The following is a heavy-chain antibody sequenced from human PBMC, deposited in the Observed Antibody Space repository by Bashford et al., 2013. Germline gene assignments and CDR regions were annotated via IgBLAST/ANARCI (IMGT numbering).Heavy chain of an antibody. V-gene: IGHV3-33*05. D-gene: IGHD6-6*01. CDR2: MSYDESNK. Sequence: VRQAPGKGLEWVAFMSYDESNKDYADSVKGRFTISRDLSKNTVYLLMDSLRAEDTAVYFCARVDAARPLDYWGQGTLVTVSS. CDR3: ARVDAARPLDY. J-gene: IGHJ4*02.